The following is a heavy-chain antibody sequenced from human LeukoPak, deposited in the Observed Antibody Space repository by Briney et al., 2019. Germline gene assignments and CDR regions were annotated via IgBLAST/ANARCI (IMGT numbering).Heavy chain of an antibody. CDR1: GFTFSSYA. V-gene: IGHV3-30*04. Sequence: TGGSLRLSCAASGFTFSSYAMHWVRQAPGKGLEWVAVISYDGSNKYYADSVKGRFTISRDNSKNTLYLQMNSLRAEDTAVYYCAKDLVFGVVITGGLDPWGQGTLVTVSS. CDR2: ISYDGSNK. J-gene: IGHJ5*02. D-gene: IGHD3-3*01. CDR3: AKDLVFGVVITGGLDP.